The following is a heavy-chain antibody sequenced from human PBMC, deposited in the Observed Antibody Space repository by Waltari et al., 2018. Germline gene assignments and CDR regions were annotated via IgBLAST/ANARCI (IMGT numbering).Heavy chain of an antibody. CDR3: ASHRPGGYGMDV. D-gene: IGHD2-15*01. CDR2: ITSDGSRT. Sequence: VQLVESGGGLVQPGGSLRLSCEASGFTSSTYWMCWVRQVPGQGLVWVSTITSDGSRTRYADSVKGRFTISRDNAKNTLYLQTNSLRAEDTAVYYCASHRPGGYGMDVWGHGTTVTVSS. CDR1: GFTSSTYW. V-gene: IGHV3-74*01. J-gene: IGHJ6*02.